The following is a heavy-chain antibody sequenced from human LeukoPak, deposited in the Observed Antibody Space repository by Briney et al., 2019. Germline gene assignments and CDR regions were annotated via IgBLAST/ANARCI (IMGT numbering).Heavy chain of an antibody. V-gene: IGHV1-2*02. J-gene: IGHJ5*02. CDR2: INPSSGGT. D-gene: IGHD1-26*01. CDR1: GYAFTGQY. Sequence: GASVKVSCKASGYAFTGQYIHWVRLAPGQGLEWMGWINPSSGGTNIAQKFQGRLTMTRDTSISTAYMELSSLTSDDTAVYSCARQSGTTAKEVNWFDPWGQGTLVTVSS. CDR3: ARQSGTTAKEVNWFDP.